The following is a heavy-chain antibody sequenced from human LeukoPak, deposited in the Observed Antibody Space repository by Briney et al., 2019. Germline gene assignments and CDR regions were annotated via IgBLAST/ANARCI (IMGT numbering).Heavy chain of an antibody. CDR3: ARVSCSGGSCYSDFDY. CDR1: GGPFSGHY. V-gene: IGHV4-34*01. J-gene: IGHJ4*02. Sequence: SETLSLTCDVYGGPFSGHYWSWIRQPPGKGLEWIGEIYQSGNTNYNPSLKSRVTISVDTSKNQFSLRLSSVTAADTAVYYCARVSCSGGSCYSDFDYWGQGTLVTVSS. D-gene: IGHD2-15*01. CDR2: IYQSGNT.